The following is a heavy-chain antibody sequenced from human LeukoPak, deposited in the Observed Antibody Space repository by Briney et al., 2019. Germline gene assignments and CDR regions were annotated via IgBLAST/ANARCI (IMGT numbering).Heavy chain of an antibody. D-gene: IGHD2/OR15-2a*01. CDR3: AKNIGDYGDY. V-gene: IGHV3-23*01. Sequence: GGSLRLSCAASGFTFSTYGMTWVRQAPGKGLEWVSTITASGGNTYYADSVKGRFTISRDNSKNTLYLQMSSLRADDTAVYYCAKNIGDYGDYWGQGTLVTVSS. CDR2: ITASGGNT. CDR1: GFTFSTYG. J-gene: IGHJ4*02.